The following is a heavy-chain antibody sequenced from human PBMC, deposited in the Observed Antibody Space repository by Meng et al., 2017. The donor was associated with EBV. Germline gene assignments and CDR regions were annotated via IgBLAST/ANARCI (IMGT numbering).Heavy chain of an antibody. CDR2: INPNSGGT. CDR1: GYTFTGYY. J-gene: IGHJ5*02. Sequence: QVQLVQSGAEVKKPGASGKVSCKASGYTFTGYYMHWVGLAPGQGLEWMGRINPNSGGTNYAQKFQGRVTMTRDTSISTAYMELSRPRSDDTAVYYCAKGADLAAAGTFWFDPWGQGTLVTVSS. V-gene: IGHV1-2*06. D-gene: IGHD6-13*01. CDR3: AKGADLAAAGTFWFDP.